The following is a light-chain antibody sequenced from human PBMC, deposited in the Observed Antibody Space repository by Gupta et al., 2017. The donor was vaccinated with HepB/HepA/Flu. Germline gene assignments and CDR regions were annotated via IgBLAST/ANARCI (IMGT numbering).Light chain of an antibody. J-gene: IGKJ2*04. CDR1: QSVGTN. V-gene: IGKV3-15*01. CDR3: QQYNNWPRS. Sequence: EIVMTQSPATLSVSPGERATLSCRASQSVGTNLAWYQQKPGQAPRFLIYAASTRTIGIPARFSGSGSGTEFTLTISNLQSEDFAVYYCQQYNNWPRSFGQGTKLDIK. CDR2: AAS.